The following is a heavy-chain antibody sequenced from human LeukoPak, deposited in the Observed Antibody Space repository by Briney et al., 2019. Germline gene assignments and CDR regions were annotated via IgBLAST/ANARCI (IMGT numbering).Heavy chain of an antibody. D-gene: IGHD6-13*01. Sequence: GGSLRLSCAASGFTFSTYTMNWVRQAPGKGLEWVSCISSSSSTIYYADSVKGRFTVSRDNAKNSLYLQMNSLRAEDTAVYYCARPAIAGDFDSWGQGTLVTVSS. CDR2: ISSSSSTI. J-gene: IGHJ4*02. CDR3: ARPAIAGDFDS. V-gene: IGHV3-48*01. CDR1: GFTFSTYT.